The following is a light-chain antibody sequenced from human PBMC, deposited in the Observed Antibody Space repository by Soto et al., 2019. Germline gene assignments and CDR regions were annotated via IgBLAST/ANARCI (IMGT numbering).Light chain of an antibody. CDR2: AAS. J-gene: IGKJ1*01. Sequence: DIQMTQSPSSVSASVGDRVTITCRASQNIDNWLAWYQQSPGKAPKLLIYAASSLHSGVPSRFSGSGSGTDFTLTISSLQPEDFATYYCQHLNSFPRAFGQGTKVEL. V-gene: IGKV1-12*01. CDR1: QNIDNW. CDR3: QHLNSFPRA.